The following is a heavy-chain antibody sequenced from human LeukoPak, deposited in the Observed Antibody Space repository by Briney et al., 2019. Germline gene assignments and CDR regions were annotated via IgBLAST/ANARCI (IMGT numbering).Heavy chain of an antibody. V-gene: IGHV3-7*03. CDR1: GFTFSSYW. D-gene: IGHD3-22*01. J-gene: IGHJ4*02. CDR3: ARDLSIYYDTSGYYSDGLDY. Sequence: GGSLRLSCAASGFTFSSYWMTWVRQAPGKGLEWVANIKQDGSEKYYVDSVKGRFTISRDNAKNSLYLQMNSLRAEDTAVYYCARDLSIYYDTSGYYSDGLDYWGQGTLVTVSS. CDR2: IKQDGSEK.